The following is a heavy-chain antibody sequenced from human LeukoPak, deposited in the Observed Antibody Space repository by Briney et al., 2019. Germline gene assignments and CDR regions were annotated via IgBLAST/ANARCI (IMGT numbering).Heavy chain of an antibody. Sequence: GGSLRLSCAASGFTFSSYAMSWVRQAPGKGLEWVSAISGSGGSTYYADSVKGRSTISRDNSKNTLYLQMNSLRAEDTAVYYCAKGPDYYDSSGPFDYWGQGTLVTVSS. J-gene: IGHJ4*02. V-gene: IGHV3-23*01. CDR3: AKGPDYYDSSGPFDY. CDR1: GFTFSSYA. CDR2: ISGSGGST. D-gene: IGHD3-22*01.